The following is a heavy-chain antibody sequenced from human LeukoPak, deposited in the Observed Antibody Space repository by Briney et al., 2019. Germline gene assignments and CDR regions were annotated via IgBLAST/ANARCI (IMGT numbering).Heavy chain of an antibody. J-gene: IGHJ4*02. Sequence: PSETLSLTCTVSGGSISSYYWSWIRHPPGKGLEWIGYIYYSGSTNYNPSLKSGVTISVHTTKNQFSLKLTSVTAADTAVYYGARGPGDIWGQGTLVTVSA. CDR2: IYYSGST. CDR1: GGSISSYY. D-gene: IGHD2-15*01. V-gene: IGHV4-59*01. CDR3: ARGPGDI.